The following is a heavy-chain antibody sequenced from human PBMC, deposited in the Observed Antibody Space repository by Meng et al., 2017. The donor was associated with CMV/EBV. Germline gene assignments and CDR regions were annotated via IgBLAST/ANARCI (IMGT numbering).Heavy chain of an antibody. CDR3: AHRWSIAAAGTDWFDP. D-gene: IGHD6-13*01. CDR2: FYWYDDQ. J-gene: IGHJ5*02. CDR1: GFPLYSSRVG. Sequence: TMQASGATHSQPTQLLRLTVTFSGFPLYSSRVGSSWIRHPPGKSLGWLALFYWYDDQRYSPSLKSRLTITKDTSKNQVVLTMTNMHPFDTATYYCAHRWSIAAAGTDWFDPWGQGTLVTVSS. V-gene: IGHV2-5*01.